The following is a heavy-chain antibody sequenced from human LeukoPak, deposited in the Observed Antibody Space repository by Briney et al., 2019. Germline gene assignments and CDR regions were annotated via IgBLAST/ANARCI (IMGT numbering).Heavy chain of an antibody. CDR3: VRDRGAS. V-gene: IGHV4-59*01. J-gene: IGHJ4*02. Sequence: SETLSLTCTVSGGSISDYYWSWIRQPPGKGREWIGYIHSTGRTNYNPSLKSRVTFSIDTSKNQYSLKLTSVTAADTAVYYCVRDRGASWGQGTLVTVSS. CDR1: GGSISDYY. D-gene: IGHD1-26*01. CDR2: IHSTGRT.